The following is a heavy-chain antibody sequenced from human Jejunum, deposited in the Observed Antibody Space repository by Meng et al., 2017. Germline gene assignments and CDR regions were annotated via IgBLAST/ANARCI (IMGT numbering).Heavy chain of an antibody. Sequence: GESLKISCAASGVIFSSSAMNWVRQAPGKGLEWVSCVSDTGTKTYYADSVKGRFTISRDNSKNTLYLQMNSLRAEDTTVYYCAKPAYDSSDNKGLYRYFDLWGRGTLVTVSS. V-gene: IGHV3-23*01. CDR2: VSDTGTKT. J-gene: IGHJ2*01. CDR1: GVIFSSSA. CDR3: AKPAYDSSDNKGLYRYFDL. D-gene: IGHD4-17*01.